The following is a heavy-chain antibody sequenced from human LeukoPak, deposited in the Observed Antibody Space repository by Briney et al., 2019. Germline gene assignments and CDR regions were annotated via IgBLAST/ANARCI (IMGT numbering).Heavy chain of an antibody. V-gene: IGHV3-23*01. CDR2: ISGSGGST. J-gene: IGHJ6*02. CDR1: GFTFSSYA. CDR3: AREQRITMIIGYYYGMDV. Sequence: PGGSLRLSCAASGFTFSSYAMSWVRQAPGKGLEWVSAISGSGGSTYYADSVEGRFTISRDNSKNTLYLQMNSLRAEDTAVYYCAREQRITMIIGYYYGMDVWGQGTTVTVSS. D-gene: IGHD3-22*01.